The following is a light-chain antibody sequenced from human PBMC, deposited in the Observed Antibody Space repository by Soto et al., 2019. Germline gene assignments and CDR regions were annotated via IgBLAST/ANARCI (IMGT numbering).Light chain of an antibody. V-gene: IGLV2-14*01. CDR3: ISYTSSYPWV. Sequence: QSALTQPASVSGSPGQSITISCTGTSSDVGGHNFVSWFQQHPGKAPKLMIYEVTNRPSGVSARFSASKSGNTASLTISGLQAEDEAYYYCISYTSSYPWVFGGGTKVTVL. CDR2: EVT. J-gene: IGLJ3*02. CDR1: SSDVGGHNF.